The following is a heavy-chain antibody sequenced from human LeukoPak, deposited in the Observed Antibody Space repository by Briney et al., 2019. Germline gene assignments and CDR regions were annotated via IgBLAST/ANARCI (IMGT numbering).Heavy chain of an antibody. V-gene: IGHV3-43D*03. CDR3: AKGQCSGGSCYALGY. Sequence: GGSLRLSCTASGFTFDDYAMHWVRQAPGKGLEWVSLISWDGGDTYYADSVKGRFTISRDNSKNSLFLQMNSLRAEDTALYYCAKGQCSGGSCYALGYWGQGTLVTVSS. CDR1: GFTFDDYA. D-gene: IGHD2-15*01. CDR2: ISWDGGDT. J-gene: IGHJ4*02.